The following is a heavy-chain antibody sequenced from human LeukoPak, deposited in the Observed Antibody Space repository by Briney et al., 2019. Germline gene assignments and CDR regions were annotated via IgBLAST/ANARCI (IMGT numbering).Heavy chain of an antibody. V-gene: IGHV4-34*01. CDR2: INHSGST. Sequence: SETLSLTCAVYGGSFSGYYWSWIRQPPGKGLEWIGEINHSGSTNYNPSLKSRVTISVDTSKNQFSLKLSSVAAADTAVYYCARGRGGNLDYWGQGTLDTVSS. CDR3: ARGRGGNLDY. CDR1: GGSFSGYY. J-gene: IGHJ4*02. D-gene: IGHD2-15*01.